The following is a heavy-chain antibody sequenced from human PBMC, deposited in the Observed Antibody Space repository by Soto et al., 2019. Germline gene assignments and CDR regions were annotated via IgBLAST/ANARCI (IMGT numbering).Heavy chain of an antibody. CDR1: GFTFNTFG. D-gene: IGHD2-2*02. CDR3: AKSPNFYCSSYNCYKYYFEY. Sequence: VGSLRLSCASSGFTFNTFGMHWVRQAPGKGLEWVAVISYDGSDKYYSDSVRGRFTISRDNSMNTLYLQMNSLRTEDTAVYYCAKSPNFYCSSYNCYKYYFEYWGQGTLVTVSS. J-gene: IGHJ4*02. CDR2: ISYDGSDK. V-gene: IGHV3-30*18.